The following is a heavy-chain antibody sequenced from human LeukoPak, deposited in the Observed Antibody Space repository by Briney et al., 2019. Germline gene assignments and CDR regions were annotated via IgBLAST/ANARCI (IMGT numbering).Heavy chain of an antibody. V-gene: IGHV3-48*01. CDR2: ISSSSSTI. J-gene: IGHJ4*02. CDR1: GFTFSSYS. CDR3: AKDQPRAYFDY. Sequence: PGGSLRLSCAASGFTFSSYSMNWVRQAPGKGLEWVSYISSSSSTIYYADSVKGRFTISRDNSKNTMYLQMNSLRAEDTAVYYCAKDQPRAYFDYWGQGTLVTVSS. D-gene: IGHD2-2*01.